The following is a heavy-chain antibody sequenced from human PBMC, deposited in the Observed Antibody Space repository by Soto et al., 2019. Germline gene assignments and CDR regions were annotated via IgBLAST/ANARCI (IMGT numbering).Heavy chain of an antibody. CDR1: GFTFSSYS. Sequence: EVQLVESGGGLVQPGGSLRLSCAASGFTFSSYSMNWVRQAPGKGLEWVSYISSSSSTIYYAASVKGRFTISRDNAKNLLYQQMNSLRDEDTAVYYCARSYAPNFGVVIILHYYYGMDVWGQGTTVTVSS. J-gene: IGHJ6*02. V-gene: IGHV3-48*02. CDR2: ISSSSSTI. D-gene: IGHD3-3*01. CDR3: ARSYAPNFGVVIILHYYYGMDV.